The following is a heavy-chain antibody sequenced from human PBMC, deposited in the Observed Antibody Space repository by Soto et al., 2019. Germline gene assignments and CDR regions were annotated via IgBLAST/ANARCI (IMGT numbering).Heavy chain of an antibody. D-gene: IGHD3-3*01. CDR1: GYTFTSYD. V-gene: IGHV1-8*01. CDR2: MNPNSGNT. CDR3: ARGQRCLEWLYYYYYGMDV. Sequence: QVQLVQSGAEVKKPGASVKVSCKASGYTFTSYDINWVRQATGQGLEWMGWMNPNSGNTGYAQKFQGRVTMTRNNSISTAYMELSSLRSEDTAVYYCARGQRCLEWLYYYYYGMDVWGQGTTVTVSS. J-gene: IGHJ6*02.